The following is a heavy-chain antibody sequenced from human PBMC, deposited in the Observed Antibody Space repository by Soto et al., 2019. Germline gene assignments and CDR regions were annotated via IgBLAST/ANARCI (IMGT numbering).Heavy chain of an antibody. CDR1: GVSVSNRTHY. Sequence: SETLSLTCEVSGVSVSNRTHYWTWIRQPPGKGLEWIGFLYYGGTNYNPSLKSRLTIALDTSKNQISLNLSSVTAADTAVYYSVRELALLARPEHKSYYYALDVCRQRNTVT. D-gene: IGHD2-2*01. J-gene: IGHJ6*02. CDR2: LYYGGT. V-gene: IGHV4-61*01. CDR3: VRELALLARPEHKSYYYALDV.